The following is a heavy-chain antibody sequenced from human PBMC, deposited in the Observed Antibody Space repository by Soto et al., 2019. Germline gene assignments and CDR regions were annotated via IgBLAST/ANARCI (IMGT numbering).Heavy chain of an antibody. J-gene: IGHJ6*02. CDR3: ARSRVRGGGYYYGMDV. Sequence: QVQLVESGGGVVQPGRSLRLSCAASGFTFSSYGMHWVRQAPGKGLEWVAVIWYDGSNKYYADSVKGRFTISRDNSKNTLYLQMNSLRAEDTAVYYWARSRVRGGGYYYGMDVWGQGTTVTVSS. CDR2: IWYDGSNK. D-gene: IGHD3-10*01. V-gene: IGHV3-33*01. CDR1: GFTFSSYG.